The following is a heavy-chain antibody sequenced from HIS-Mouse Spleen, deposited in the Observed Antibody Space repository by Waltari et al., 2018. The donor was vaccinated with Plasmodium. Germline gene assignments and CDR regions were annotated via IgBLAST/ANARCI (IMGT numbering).Heavy chain of an antibody. D-gene: IGHD6-13*01. J-gene: IGHJ2*01. CDR1: GFTFSSYW. Sequence: EVQLVESGGGLVQPGGSLRLSCAASGFTFSSYWMSWVRQAPGKGLEWVVNRKQDGSENYYVDFLKGRFTISRDNAKNSLYLQMNSLRAEDTAVYYCASSWYWYFDLWGRGTLVTVSS. CDR2: RKQDGSEN. V-gene: IGHV3-7*01. CDR3: ASSWYWYFDL.